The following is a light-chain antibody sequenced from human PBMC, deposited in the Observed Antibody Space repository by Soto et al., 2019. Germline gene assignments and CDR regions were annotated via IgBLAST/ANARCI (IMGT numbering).Light chain of an antibody. CDR2: GAT. CDR1: HDISNY. Sequence: DIQMTQSPSSLSASVGDRVTVTCQASHDISNYLNWYQQKPGKAPKLLSYGATNLETGGPSRFSGSGSGKDFTFTISSLQPEDIATYFCQQYDNFSYTFGQGTKLEIK. CDR3: QQYDNFSYT. J-gene: IGKJ2*01. V-gene: IGKV1-33*01.